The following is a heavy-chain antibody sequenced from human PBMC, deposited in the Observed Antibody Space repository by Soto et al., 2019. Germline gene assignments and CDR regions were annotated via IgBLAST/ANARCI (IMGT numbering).Heavy chain of an antibody. CDR2: IYYSGST. Sequence: QLQLQESGPGLVKPSETLSLTCTVSGGSISSSSYYWGWIRQPPGKGLEWIGSIYYSGSTYYNPSLKSRVTISVDTSKNQFSLKLSSVTAADTAVYYCATPPLDYGDYDGVDYWGQGTLVTVSS. CDR1: GGSISSSSYY. D-gene: IGHD4-17*01. CDR3: ATPPLDYGDYDGVDY. V-gene: IGHV4-39*01. J-gene: IGHJ4*02.